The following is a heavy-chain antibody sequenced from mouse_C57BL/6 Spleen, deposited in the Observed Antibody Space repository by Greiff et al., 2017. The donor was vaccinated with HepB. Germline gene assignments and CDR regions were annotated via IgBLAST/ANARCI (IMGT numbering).Heavy chain of an antibody. D-gene: IGHD1-1*01. CDR3: ARRPYYGSSNWYFDV. CDR1: GYTFTSYW. Sequence: QVQLQQSGAELVKPGASVKLSCKASGYTFTSYWMHWVKQRPGQGLEWIGMIHPNSGSTNYNEKFKSKATLTVDKSSSTAYMQLISLTSEDSAVYYCARRPYYGSSNWYFDVWGTGTTVTVSS. V-gene: IGHV1-64*01. CDR2: IHPNSGST. J-gene: IGHJ1*03.